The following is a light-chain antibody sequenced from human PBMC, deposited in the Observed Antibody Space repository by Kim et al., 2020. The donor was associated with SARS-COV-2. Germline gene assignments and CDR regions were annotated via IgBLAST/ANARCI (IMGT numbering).Light chain of an antibody. Sequence: ASIGERVTITGRASQNIDSWLSWYQQKPGKAPKLLIYKASSLESGVPSRISGSGSGTEFPLAISSLHPDDFASYYCQQYKTYPVTFGGGTKVDIK. CDR3: QQYKTYPVT. CDR2: KAS. CDR1: QNIDSW. V-gene: IGKV1-5*03. J-gene: IGKJ4*01.